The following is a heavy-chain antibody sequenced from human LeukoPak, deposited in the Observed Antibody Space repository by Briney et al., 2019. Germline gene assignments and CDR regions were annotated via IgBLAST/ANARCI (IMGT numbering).Heavy chain of an antibody. Sequence: GRSLRLSCAASEFTFSSYDMHWVRQAPGKGLEWVALIWYDGSNKNYADSVKGRFTISRDNSKNTLFLQMNSLRAEDTAVYYCAREASDAFDIWGQGTMVTVSS. CDR2: IWYDGSNK. J-gene: IGHJ3*02. CDR1: EFTFSSYD. CDR3: AREASDAFDI. V-gene: IGHV3-33*01.